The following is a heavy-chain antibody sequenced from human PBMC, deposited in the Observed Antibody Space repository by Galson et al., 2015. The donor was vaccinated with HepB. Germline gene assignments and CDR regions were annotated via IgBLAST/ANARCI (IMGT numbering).Heavy chain of an antibody. D-gene: IGHD3-10*01. CDR2: ISAYNGNT. Sequence: SVKVSCKASGYTFTSYGISWVRQAPGQGLEWMGWISAYNGNTNYAQKLQGRVTMTTDTSTSTAYMELRSLRSDDTAVYYCARVPNYYGSGGYDYYYYYMDVWGKGTTVTVSS. CDR1: GYTFTSYG. J-gene: IGHJ6*03. CDR3: ARVPNYYGSGGYDYYYYYMDV. V-gene: IGHV1-18*01.